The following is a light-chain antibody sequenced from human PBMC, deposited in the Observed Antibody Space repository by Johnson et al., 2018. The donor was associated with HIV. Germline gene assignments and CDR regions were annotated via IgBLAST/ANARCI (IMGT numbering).Light chain of an antibody. CDR3: GTWDSSLSAYV. Sequence: QSVLTQPPSVSAAPGQKVTISCSGSSSNIGNNYVSWYQQLPGPAPTLLIYENDKRPSGIPDRFPGSHSGPSATLRIPRLPTGDEADYYCGTWDSSLSAYVFGTGTKVTVL. CDR1: SSNIGNNY. J-gene: IGLJ1*01. V-gene: IGLV1-51*02. CDR2: END.